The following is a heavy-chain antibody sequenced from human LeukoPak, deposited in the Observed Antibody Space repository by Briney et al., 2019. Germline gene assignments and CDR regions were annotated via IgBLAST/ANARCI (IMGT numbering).Heavy chain of an antibody. V-gene: IGHV3-48*03. D-gene: IGHD5-18*01. J-gene: IGHJ4*02. CDR2: ISSSGSTI. CDR1: GFTFSSYE. CDR3: ARVGYSYGYYFDY. Sequence: GGSLRLSCAASGFTFSSYEMNWVRQAPGKGLEGVSYISSSGSTIYYADSVKGRFTISRDNAKNSLYLQMNSLRAEDTAVYYCARVGYSYGYYFDYWGQGTLVTVSS.